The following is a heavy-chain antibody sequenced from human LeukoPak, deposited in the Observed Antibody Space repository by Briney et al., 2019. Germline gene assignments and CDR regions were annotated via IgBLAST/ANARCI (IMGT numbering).Heavy chain of an antibody. CDR1: GGSISSGSYY. Sequence: PSETLSLTCTVSGGSISSGSYYWSWIRQPAGKGLEWIGRSYTSGSTNYNPSLKSRVTISVDTSKNQFSLKLSSVTAADTAVYYCARGALPYYFDYWGQGTLVTVSS. D-gene: IGHD1-26*01. J-gene: IGHJ4*02. CDR2: SYTSGST. CDR3: ARGALPYYFDY. V-gene: IGHV4-61*02.